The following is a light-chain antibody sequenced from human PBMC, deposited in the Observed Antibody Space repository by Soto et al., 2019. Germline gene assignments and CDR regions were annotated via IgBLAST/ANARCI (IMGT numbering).Light chain of an antibody. Sequence: EIVLTQSPATLSLSPGERATLSCRASQSVSSYLAWYQQKPGQAPRLLIYDVSKRATGIPARFSGSGSGTDFTLTISSLEPGDFAVYYCHQRSNWPRTFGGGTKLEIK. V-gene: IGKV3-11*01. J-gene: IGKJ4*01. CDR3: HQRSNWPRT. CDR2: DVS. CDR1: QSVSSY.